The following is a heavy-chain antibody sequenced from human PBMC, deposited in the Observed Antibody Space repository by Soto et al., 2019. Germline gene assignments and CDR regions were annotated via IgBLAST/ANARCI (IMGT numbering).Heavy chain of an antibody. V-gene: IGHV3-11*01. CDR2: ISNSAGTI. CDR1: GFTFSDFY. CDR3: ARDHFSASDY. J-gene: IGHJ4*02. D-gene: IGHD6-19*01. Sequence: GGSLRLSCAASGFTFSDFYMSWIRQAPGKGLEWISYISNSAGTIYYADSVKGRFTISRDNAKNSLYLQMHSLRAEDTAVYYCARDHFSASDYWGRGTLVTVSS.